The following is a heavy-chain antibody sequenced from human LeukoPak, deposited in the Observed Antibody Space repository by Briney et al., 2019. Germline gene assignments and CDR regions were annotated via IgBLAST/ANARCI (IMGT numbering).Heavy chain of an antibody. Sequence: SETLSLTCTVSGGSISSGDYYWSWNRQPPGKGREWIRYTYYSGSTYYNPSLKNRVSISVDTSKNQFSLNLSSVTAADTAVYYCAKPYYYDSRIDPWGQETLVTVSS. D-gene: IGHD3-22*01. CDR2: TYYSGST. J-gene: IGHJ5*02. CDR1: GGSISSGDYY. CDR3: AKPYYYDSRIDP. V-gene: IGHV4-30-4*01.